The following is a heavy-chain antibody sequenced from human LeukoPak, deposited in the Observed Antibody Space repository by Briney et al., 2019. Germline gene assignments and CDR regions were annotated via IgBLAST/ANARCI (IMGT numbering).Heavy chain of an antibody. CDR1: GFTFNNYA. V-gene: IGHV3-23*01. D-gene: IGHD3-10*01. J-gene: IGHJ4*02. CDR2: ISDSGGTT. Sequence: GGSLRLSCAASGFTFNNYAMNWVRQAPGKGLEWVSGISDSGGTTYYADSVKGRFTISRDNSKHTLDLRMNTLRAEDTAVYYCARSLWFGEFPGAGGFDYWGQGTLVTVSS. CDR3: ARSLWFGEFPGAGGFDY.